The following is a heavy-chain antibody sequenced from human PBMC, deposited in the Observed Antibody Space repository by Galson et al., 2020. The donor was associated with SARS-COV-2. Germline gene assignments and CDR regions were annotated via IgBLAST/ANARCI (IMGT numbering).Heavy chain of an antibody. CDR3: ARRYGSSWYFEY. CDR1: GFTFSSYS. Sequence: GGSLRLSCAASGFTFSSYSMNWVRQAPGKGLEWVSTISDSGSNIYYADSVKGRFTISRDNAKNSLYLQMNSLGAEDTAVYYCARRYGSSWYFEYWGQGTLVTVSS. V-gene: IGHV3-21*06. CDR2: ISDSGSNI. J-gene: IGHJ4*02. D-gene: IGHD6-13*01.